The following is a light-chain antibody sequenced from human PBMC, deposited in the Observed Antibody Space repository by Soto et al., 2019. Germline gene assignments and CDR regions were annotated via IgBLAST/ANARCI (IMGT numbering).Light chain of an antibody. V-gene: IGKV1-39*01. CDR3: QQSYITPPIT. Sequence: DVQMTQSPSSLSALVGDRFTITCLASQSVSRYLNWYQHKPGKAPKLLINAASNLRSGVPSRFSGSGSGTDFTLTIDGLQPEDFAVYYCQQSYITPPITFGQGTRLEIK. J-gene: IGKJ5*01. CDR1: QSVSRY. CDR2: AAS.